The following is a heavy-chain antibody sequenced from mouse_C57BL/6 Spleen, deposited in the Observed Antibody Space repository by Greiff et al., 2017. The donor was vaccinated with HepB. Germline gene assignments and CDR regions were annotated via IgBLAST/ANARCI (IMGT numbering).Heavy chain of an antibody. D-gene: IGHD1-1*01. CDR2: IRSKSNNYAT. CDR1: GFSFNTYA. Sequence: EVKLVESGGGLVQPKGSLKLSCAASGFSFNTYAMNWVRQAPGKGLEWVARIRSKSNNYATYYADSVKDRFTISRDDSESMLYLQMNNLKTEDTAMYYCAGGLRSYWYFDVWGTGTTVTVSS. V-gene: IGHV10-1*01. J-gene: IGHJ1*03. CDR3: AGGLRSYWYFDV.